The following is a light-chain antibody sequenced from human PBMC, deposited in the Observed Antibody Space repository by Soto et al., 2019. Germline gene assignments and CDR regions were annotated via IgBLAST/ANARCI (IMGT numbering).Light chain of an antibody. J-gene: IGLJ1*01. CDR2: DVS. V-gene: IGLV2-14*01. CDR1: SSDVGAYNS. Sequence: QSALTQPASVSGSPGQSITISCTGTSSDVGAYNSVACYQHNPGKAPKLMIYDVSNRPSGVSSRFSGSKSANTASLSISGLQADDEADYYCSSYTSSSPLVFGTGTKLTVL. CDR3: SSYTSSSPLV.